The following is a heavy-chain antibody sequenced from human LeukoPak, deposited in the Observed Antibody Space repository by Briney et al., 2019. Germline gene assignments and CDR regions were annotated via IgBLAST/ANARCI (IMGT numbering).Heavy chain of an antibody. CDR1: GYTSTSYD. V-gene: IGHV1-8*01. CDR3: ARGDGSGSSNWFDP. J-gene: IGHJ5*02. D-gene: IGHD3-10*01. Sequence: GASVKVSCKASGYTSTSYDINWVRQATGQGLEWMGWMNPNSGNTGYAQKFQGRVTTTRNTSISTAYMELSSLRSEDTAVYYCARGDGSGSSNWFDPWGQGTLVTVSS. CDR2: MNPNSGNT.